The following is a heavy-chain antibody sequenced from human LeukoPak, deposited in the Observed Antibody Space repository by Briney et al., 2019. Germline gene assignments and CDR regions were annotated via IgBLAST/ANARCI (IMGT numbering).Heavy chain of an antibody. CDR3: ARDIGGSYTPGDY. J-gene: IGHJ4*02. CDR1: GFTFSSYA. V-gene: IGHV3-53*01. D-gene: IGHD1-26*01. Sequence: GGSLRLSCAASGFTFSSYAMHWVRQAPGKGLEWVTVIYSGGSTYYADSVKGRFTISRDNSKNTLYLQMNSLRAEDTAVYYCARDIGGSYTPGDYWGQGTLVTVSS. CDR2: IYSGGST.